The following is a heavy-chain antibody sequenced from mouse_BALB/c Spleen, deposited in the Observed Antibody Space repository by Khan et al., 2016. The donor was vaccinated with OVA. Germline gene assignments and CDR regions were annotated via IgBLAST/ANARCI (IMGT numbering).Heavy chain of an antibody. J-gene: IGHJ3*01. CDR2: ISPGSGDP. Sequence: QVQLKESGAELARPGASVKLSCKASGYTFTDYYINWVKQRTGQGLEWIGEISPGSGDPYYTERFKGKATLTADKSSSTAYMQLSSLTSEASAVYFCARRNYFGYTFAYWGQGTLVTVSA. V-gene: IGHV1-77*01. CDR1: GYTFTDYY. D-gene: IGHD1-2*01. CDR3: ARRNYFGYTFAY.